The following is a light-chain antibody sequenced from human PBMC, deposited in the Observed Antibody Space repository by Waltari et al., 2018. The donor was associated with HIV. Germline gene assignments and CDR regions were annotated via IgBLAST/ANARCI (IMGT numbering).Light chain of an antibody. CDR3: QQSYSSPGT. V-gene: IGKV3-11*01. CDR1: QSISGY. Sequence: EIVLTQSPATLSLSPGERATLSCRASQSISGYLAWYQQKPGQAPRLLIYDASNRATGIPARFSGSGSGTDFTLTISSLEPEDFATYHCQQSYSSPGTFGQGTKVEI. CDR2: DAS. J-gene: IGKJ1*01.